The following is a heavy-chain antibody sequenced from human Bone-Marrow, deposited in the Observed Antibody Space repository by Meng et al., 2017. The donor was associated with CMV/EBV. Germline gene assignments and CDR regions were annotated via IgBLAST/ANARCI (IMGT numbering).Heavy chain of an antibody. V-gene: IGHV4-38-2*02. CDR3: ASRGGGYYDFWSGYWAEYFQH. Sequence: SETLSLTCTVSGYSISSGYCWGWIRQPPGKGLEWIGSIYHSGSTYYNPSLKSRVTISVDTSKNQFSLKLSSVTAADTAVYYCASRGGGYYDFWSGYWAEYFQHWGQGTLVTVSS. CDR2: IYHSGST. CDR1: GYSISSGYC. D-gene: IGHD3-3*01. J-gene: IGHJ1*01.